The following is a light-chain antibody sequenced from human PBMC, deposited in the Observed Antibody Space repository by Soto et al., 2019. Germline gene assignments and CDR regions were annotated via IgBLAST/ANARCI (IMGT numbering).Light chain of an antibody. CDR1: QSVSSSY. J-gene: IGKJ2*01. CDR3: HQYGSSPYT. V-gene: IGKV3-20*01. CDR2: GTS. Sequence: EIVMTQSPGTLSLSPGERATLSCRASQSVSSSYLAWYQQKPGQAPRLPIHGTSNRATGIPDRFSGSRSRTDFTLTISRLEPEDFAVYYCHQYGSSPYTFGQGTKVDIK.